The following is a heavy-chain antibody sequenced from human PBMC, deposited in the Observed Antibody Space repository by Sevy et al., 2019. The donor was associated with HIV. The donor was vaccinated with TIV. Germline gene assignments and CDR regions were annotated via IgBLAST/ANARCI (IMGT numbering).Heavy chain of an antibody. CDR1: GFTFSSYA. J-gene: IGHJ5*02. CDR2: ISYDGSNK. Sequence: GGSLRLSCAASGFTFSSYAMHWVRQAPGKGLEWVAVISYDGSNKYYADSVKGRFTISRDNCKNTLYLQMNSLRAEDTAVYYCAREQRGVQDWFDPWGQGTLVTVSS. CDR3: AREQRGVQDWFDP. D-gene: IGHD3-10*01. V-gene: IGHV3-30-3*01.